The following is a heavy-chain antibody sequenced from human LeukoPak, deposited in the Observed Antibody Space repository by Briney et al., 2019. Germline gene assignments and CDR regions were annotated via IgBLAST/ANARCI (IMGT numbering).Heavy chain of an antibody. Sequence: PGGSLRLSCVASGFTLSTYAMSWVRQAPGKGLEWVSLIGGSGGSTYYADSVKGRFTISRDNSKNTLFLQMNSLRGEDTAVYYCARGDNGGYCSSTACYGPMEWGQGTLVTVSS. CDR1: GFTLSTYA. CDR3: ARGDNGGYCSSTACYGPME. V-gene: IGHV3-23*01. CDR2: IGGSGGST. D-gene: IGHD2-2*01. J-gene: IGHJ4*02.